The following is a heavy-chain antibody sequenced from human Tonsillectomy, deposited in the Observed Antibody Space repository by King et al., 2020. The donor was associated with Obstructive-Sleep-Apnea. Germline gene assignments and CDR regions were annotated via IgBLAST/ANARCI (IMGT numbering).Heavy chain of an antibody. D-gene: IGHD2-8*01. Sequence: VQLVESGGGLVQPGGSLRLSCAASGFTFSSYAKSWVRQAPGKGLEWVSSIIGSGGITNYADSGKGRFTISRDNSKNTLYLQMNSLRDEDTAVYYCAKGYCTNGVCYFDYWGQGTLVTVSS. CDR3: AKGYCTNGVCYFDY. CDR2: IIGSGGIT. CDR1: GFTFSSYA. V-gene: IGHV3-23*04. J-gene: IGHJ4*02.